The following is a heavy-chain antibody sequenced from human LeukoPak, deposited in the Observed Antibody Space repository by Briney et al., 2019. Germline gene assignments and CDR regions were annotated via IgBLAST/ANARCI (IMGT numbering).Heavy chain of an antibody. Sequence: GGSLRLSCAASGFTFSTYAIHWVRQAPGKGLEWVAVISYDGSSKYYAESVKGRFTISRDNSKNTVYLQMNSLRDADTAVYSCARDSSSSWQYWGQGTLVTVSS. CDR2: ISYDGSSK. CDR3: ARDSSSSWQY. J-gene: IGHJ4*02. D-gene: IGHD6-13*01. V-gene: IGHV3-30-3*01. CDR1: GFTFSTYA.